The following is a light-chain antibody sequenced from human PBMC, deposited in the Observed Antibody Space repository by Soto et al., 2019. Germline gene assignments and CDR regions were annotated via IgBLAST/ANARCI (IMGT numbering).Light chain of an antibody. CDR1: QGISNY. V-gene: IGKV1-27*01. Sequence: DIQMTQSPSSLSASVGDRVTITCRASQGISNYLAWYQQKPGKVPKLLIYAASTLQSGAPSRFSGSGSGTDFTLTISSLQPEYVATYYCQKYNSALTFGGGTKVEIK. CDR2: AAS. J-gene: IGKJ4*01. CDR3: QKYNSALT.